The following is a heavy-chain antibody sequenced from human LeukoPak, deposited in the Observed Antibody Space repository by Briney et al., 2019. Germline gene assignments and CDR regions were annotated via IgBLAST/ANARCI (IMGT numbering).Heavy chain of an antibody. CDR3: AKKVDSYGQRFTFPYYFDY. Sequence: GGSLRLSCAASGFTFSSYAMNWVRQAPGKGLEWVSAISGSGGSTYYADSVKGRFTISRDNSKNTLYLQMNSLRAEDTAVYYCAKKVDSYGQRFTFPYYFDYWGQGTLVTVSS. J-gene: IGHJ4*02. CDR2: ISGSGGST. D-gene: IGHD5-18*01. V-gene: IGHV3-23*01. CDR1: GFTFSSYA.